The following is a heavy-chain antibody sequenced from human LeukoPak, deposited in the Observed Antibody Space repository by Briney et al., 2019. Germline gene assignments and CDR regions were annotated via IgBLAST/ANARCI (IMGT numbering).Heavy chain of an antibody. J-gene: IGHJ4*02. D-gene: IGHD3-10*01. V-gene: IGHV3-15*01. CDR3: TTDVILWFGNDY. Sequence: GGSLRLSCAASGFTFSNAWMSWVRQAPGKGLEWVGRIKSKTDGGTTDYAAPMKGRFTISRDDSKNTLYLQMNSLKTEDTAVYYCTTDVILWFGNDYWGQGTLVTVSS. CDR2: IKSKTDGGTT. CDR1: GFTFSNAW.